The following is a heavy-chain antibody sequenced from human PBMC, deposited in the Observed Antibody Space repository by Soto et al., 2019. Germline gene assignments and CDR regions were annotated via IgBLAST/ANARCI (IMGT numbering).Heavy chain of an antibody. D-gene: IGHD3-10*01. CDR3: AKDFKISGGHYGSLNYYYGMDV. CDR2: MSYDGILK. V-gene: IGHV3-30*18. Sequence: QVHLVESGGGVVQPGRSLRLSCEASGFTFSAFGMHWVRQAPGKGLEWVAIMSYDGILKYYADSVKGRFTISRDTSKSALYLQMNSLRPEDTAVYYCAKDFKISGGHYGSLNYYYGMDVWGQGTTVTVSS. J-gene: IGHJ6*02. CDR1: GFTFSAFG.